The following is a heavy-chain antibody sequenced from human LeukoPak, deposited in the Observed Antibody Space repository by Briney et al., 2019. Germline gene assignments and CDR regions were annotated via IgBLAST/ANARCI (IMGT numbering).Heavy chain of an antibody. CDR3: AKAMVRGVILGYYFDY. V-gene: IGHV3-30*18. Sequence: GGSLRLSCAASGFTFSSYGMHWVRQAPGKGLERVAVISYDGSNKYYADSVKGRFTISRDNSKNTLYLQMNSLRAEDTAVYYCAKAMVRGVILGYYFDYWGQGTLVTVSS. CDR1: GFTFSSYG. J-gene: IGHJ4*02. D-gene: IGHD3-10*01. CDR2: ISYDGSNK.